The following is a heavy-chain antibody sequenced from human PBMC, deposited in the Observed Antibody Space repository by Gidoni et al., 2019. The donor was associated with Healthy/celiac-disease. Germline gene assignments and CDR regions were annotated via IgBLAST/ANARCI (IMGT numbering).Heavy chain of an antibody. Sequence: QVQLQESGPGLVKPSETLSLTCTVSGGSIRRYYWSWIRQPPGKGLEWIGYIYYSGSTNYNPSLKSRVTISVDTSKNQFSLKLSSVTAADTAVYYCARDPTYYYGSGSYRYYYGMDVWGQGTTVTVSS. J-gene: IGHJ6*02. V-gene: IGHV4-59*01. D-gene: IGHD3-10*01. CDR3: ARDPTYYYGSGSYRYYYGMDV. CDR1: GGSIRRYY. CDR2: IYYSGST.